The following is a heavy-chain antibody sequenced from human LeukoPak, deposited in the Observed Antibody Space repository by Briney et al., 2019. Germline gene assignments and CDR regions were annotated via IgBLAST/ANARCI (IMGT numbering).Heavy chain of an antibody. CDR2: IYYSGST. Sequence: SETLSLTCAVSGGSIISSSHYWGWIRQPPGKGLEWIGSIYYSGSTYYNPSLKSRVTVSVDTSKNQFSLKLSPVTAADTAVYYCARQYGSGAYNDYWGQGTLVTVSS. CDR1: GGSIISSSHY. D-gene: IGHD3-10*01. CDR3: ARQYGSGAYNDY. J-gene: IGHJ4*02. V-gene: IGHV4-39*01.